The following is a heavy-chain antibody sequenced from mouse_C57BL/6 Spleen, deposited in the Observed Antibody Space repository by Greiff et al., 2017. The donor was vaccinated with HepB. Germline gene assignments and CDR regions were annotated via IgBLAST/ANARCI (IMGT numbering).Heavy chain of an antibody. CDR3: TRQGYYFDV. V-gene: IGHV1-15*01. J-gene: IGHJ1*03. CDR1: GYTFTDYE. CDR2: IDPETGGT. Sequence: QVQLKESGAELVRPGASVTLSCKASGYTFTDYEMHWVKQTPVHGLEWIGAIDPETGGTAYNQKFKGKAILTADKSSSTAYMELRSLTSEDSAVYYCTRQGYYFDVWGTGTTVTVSS.